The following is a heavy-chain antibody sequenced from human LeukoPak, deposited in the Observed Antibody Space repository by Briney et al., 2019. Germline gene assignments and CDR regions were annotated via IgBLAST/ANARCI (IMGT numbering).Heavy chain of an antibody. D-gene: IGHD3-22*01. CDR3: ARSTPAAVVINEFDS. Sequence: GGSLRLSCAASGCSFDDYGMSWVRQPPGKGLEWVSGISWNGGNTGSADSVRGRFIISRDNAKNSLYLQMNSLRDDDTALYYCARSTPAAVVINEFDSWGQGTLVTVSS. CDR2: ISWNGGNT. CDR1: GCSFDDYG. J-gene: IGHJ4*02. V-gene: IGHV3-20*04.